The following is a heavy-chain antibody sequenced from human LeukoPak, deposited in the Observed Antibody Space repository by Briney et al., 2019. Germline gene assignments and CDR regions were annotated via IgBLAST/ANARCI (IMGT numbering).Heavy chain of an antibody. Sequence: PGGSLRLSCAASGFTFSSYWMYWVRQAPGKGLEWVAMIKQDGSETYYVDSVKGRFTISRDNAENSLYLQMNSLRAEDTAVYYCARGFSGYDRSLYSSGWGNWFDPWGQGTLVTVSS. CDR3: ARGFSGYDRSLYSSGWGNWFDP. CDR1: GFTFSSYW. CDR2: IKQDGSET. D-gene: IGHD6-19*01. V-gene: IGHV3-7*01. J-gene: IGHJ5*02.